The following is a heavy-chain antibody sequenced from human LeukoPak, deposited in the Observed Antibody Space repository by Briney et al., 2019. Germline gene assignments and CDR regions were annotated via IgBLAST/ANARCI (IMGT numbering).Heavy chain of an antibody. CDR1: GYTFSSYG. V-gene: IGHV1-18*01. CDR3: ARVTAADNYYYYYMDV. CDR2: ISTYNGNT. D-gene: IGHD6-13*01. J-gene: IGHJ6*03. Sequence: ASVKVSCKASGYTFSSYGISWVRQAPGQGLEWMGWISTYNGNTIYAQKFQSRVTMTTDTSTSTAYMELRSLRSDDTAVYSCARVTAADNYYYYYMDVWGKGTTVTISS.